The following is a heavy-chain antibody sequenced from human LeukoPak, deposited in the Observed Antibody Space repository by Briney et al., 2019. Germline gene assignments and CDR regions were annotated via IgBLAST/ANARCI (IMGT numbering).Heavy chain of an antibody. CDR2: FDPEDGET. J-gene: IGHJ4*02. V-gene: IGHV1-24*01. CDR3: ATRGLWVGATRDFDY. D-gene: IGHD1-26*01. CDR1: GYTLTELS. Sequence: ASVTVSFKVSGYTLTELSMHWVRQAPGKGLEWMGGFDPEDGETIYAQKFQGRVTMTEDTSTDTAYMERSSLRSEDTAVYYCATRGLWVGATRDFDYWGQGTLVTVSS.